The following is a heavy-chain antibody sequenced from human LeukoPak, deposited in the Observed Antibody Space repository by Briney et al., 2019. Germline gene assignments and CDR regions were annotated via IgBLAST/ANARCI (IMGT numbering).Heavy chain of an antibody. CDR2: INPSGGST. Sequence: VASVKVSCKASGYTFTSYYMHWVRQAPGQGLEWMGIINPSGGSTSYAQKLQGRVTMTRDTSTSTVYMELSSLRSEDTAVYYCARVVREPSRYYYEPYGWFDPWGQGTLVTVSS. CDR3: ARVVREPSRYYYEPYGWFDP. J-gene: IGHJ5*02. D-gene: IGHD3-22*01. CDR1: GYTFTSYY. V-gene: IGHV1-46*03.